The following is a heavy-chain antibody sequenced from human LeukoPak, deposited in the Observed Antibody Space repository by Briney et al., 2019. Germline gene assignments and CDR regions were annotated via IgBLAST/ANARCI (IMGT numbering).Heavy chain of an antibody. CDR2: IIPIFGIA. CDR3: ARSPTDSSGYPNPLFDI. CDR1: GGTFNSYA. Sequence: SVKVSCKASGGTFNSYAISWVRQAPGQGLEWMGRIIPIFGIANYAQKFQGRVTITADKSTSTAYMELSSLRSEDTAVYYCARSPTDSSGYPNPLFDIWGQGTMVTVSS. V-gene: IGHV1-69*04. D-gene: IGHD3-22*01. J-gene: IGHJ3*02.